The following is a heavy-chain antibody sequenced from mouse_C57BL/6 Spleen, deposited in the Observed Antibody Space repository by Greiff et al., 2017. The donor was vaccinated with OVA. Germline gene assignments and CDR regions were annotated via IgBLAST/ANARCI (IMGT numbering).Heavy chain of an antibody. D-gene: IGHD1-1*01. CDR3: TKFITTVVAYYFDY. CDR1: GFNIKDDY. V-gene: IGHV14-4*01. J-gene: IGHJ2*01. CDR2: IDPENGDT. Sequence: EVQLQPSGAELVRAGGSVKLSCPASGFNIKDDYMRWVKQRPEKGPGWVGWIDPENGDTEYASKFQGKATITADTSSNTAYLQLSSLTSEDTAVYYCTKFITTVVAYYFDYWGQGITLTVSS.